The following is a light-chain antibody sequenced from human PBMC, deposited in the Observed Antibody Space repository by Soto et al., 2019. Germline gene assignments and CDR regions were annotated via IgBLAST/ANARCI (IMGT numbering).Light chain of an antibody. Sequence: QSALTQPATVSGSPGQPITISCTGTSSDVGGYDYVSWYQQHPGKVPKPIIYAVSIRASGVSNRFSASKSANTASLTISGLQPEDEADYYCSSFTSSGTLFGGGTKLTVL. J-gene: IGLJ3*02. CDR1: SSDVGGYDY. V-gene: IGLV2-14*01. CDR2: AVS. CDR3: SSFTSSGTL.